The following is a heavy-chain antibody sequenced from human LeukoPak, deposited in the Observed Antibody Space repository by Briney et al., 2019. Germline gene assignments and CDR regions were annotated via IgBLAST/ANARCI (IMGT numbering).Heavy chain of an antibody. CDR3: ARGYYDILTDYRPSFDY. Sequence: PGGSLRLSCAASGFTFSSYSMNWVRQAPGKGLEWVSYISSSSSTIYYADSVKGRFTISRDNAKNSLYLQMNSLRAEDTAVYYCARGYYDILTDYRPSFDYWGQGTLVTVSS. V-gene: IGHV3-48*01. D-gene: IGHD3-9*01. J-gene: IGHJ4*02. CDR2: ISSSSSTI. CDR1: GFTFSSYS.